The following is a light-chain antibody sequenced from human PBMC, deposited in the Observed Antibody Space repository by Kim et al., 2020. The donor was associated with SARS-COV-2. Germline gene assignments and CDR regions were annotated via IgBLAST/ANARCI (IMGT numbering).Light chain of an antibody. V-gene: IGKV1-5*03. CDR3: KQYETYWT. Sequence: DIQMTQSPSTLSAFVGDRVTITCRASQSVDGWLAWYQQKPGKAPRLLIYQASKLASGVPFRFSGSGSGTDFTLTVSDLQPDDSAVYYCKQYETYWTFGPGTKVDIK. CDR2: QAS. CDR1: QSVDGW. J-gene: IGKJ1*01.